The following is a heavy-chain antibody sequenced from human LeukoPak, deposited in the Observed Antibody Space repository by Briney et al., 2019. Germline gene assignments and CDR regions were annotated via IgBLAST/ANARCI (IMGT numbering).Heavy chain of an antibody. V-gene: IGHV3-23*01. CDR3: AKENNYYDSSGYYFDGRFDWFDP. CDR2: ISGSGGST. D-gene: IGHD3-22*01. Sequence: PGGSLRLSCAASGFTFSSYAMSWVRQAPGKGLEWASAISGSGGSTYYADSVKGRFTISRDNSKNTLYLQMNSLRAEDTAVYYCAKENNYYDSSGYYFDGRFDWFDPWGQGTLVTVSS. J-gene: IGHJ5*02. CDR1: GFTFSSYA.